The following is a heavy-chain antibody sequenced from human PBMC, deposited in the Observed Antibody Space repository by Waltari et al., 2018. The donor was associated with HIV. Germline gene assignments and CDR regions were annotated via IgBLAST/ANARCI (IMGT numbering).Heavy chain of an antibody. Sequence: EVQLVESGGGVVQPGGALRLSCAAAGFKFGGYAMHWVRQAPGKGLECVSGISCNSDTIGYADSVKGRFTISRDNAKNSLSLQMNSLRAEDMALYYCVKVGMTTVTSYAIDIWGQGTMVTVSS. CDR3: VKVGMTTVTSYAIDI. D-gene: IGHD4-17*01. J-gene: IGHJ3*02. CDR1: GFKFGGYA. V-gene: IGHV3-9*03. CDR2: ISCNSDTI.